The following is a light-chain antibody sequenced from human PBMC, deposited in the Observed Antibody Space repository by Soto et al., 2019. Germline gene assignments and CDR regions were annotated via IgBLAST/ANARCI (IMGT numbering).Light chain of an antibody. J-gene: IGKJ1*01. CDR1: QSVSSSY. CDR2: GAS. V-gene: IGKV3-20*01. CDR3: QQYVSSPEWT. Sequence: EIVLTQSPGTLSLSLGERATLSCRASQSVSSSYLAWYQQKPGQAPRLLIYGASSRATGIPDRFSGSGSGTDFTLTISRLEPEDFAVYYWQQYVSSPEWTFGQGTKVEIK.